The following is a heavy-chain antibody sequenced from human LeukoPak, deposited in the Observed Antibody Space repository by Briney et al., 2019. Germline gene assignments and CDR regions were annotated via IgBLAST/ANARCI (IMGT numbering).Heavy chain of an antibody. CDR1: GFTFSSYA. J-gene: IGHJ6*02. CDR2: ISGSGGST. D-gene: IGHD1-26*01. Sequence: PGGSLRLSCAASGFTFSSYAMSWVRQAPGKGLEWVSAISGSGGSTYYADSVKGRFTISRDNSKNTLYLQMNSLRAEDTAVYYCAKDAEDQEPFYYYYHGMDVWGQGTTVTVSS. CDR3: AKDAEDQEPFYYYYHGMDV. V-gene: IGHV3-23*01.